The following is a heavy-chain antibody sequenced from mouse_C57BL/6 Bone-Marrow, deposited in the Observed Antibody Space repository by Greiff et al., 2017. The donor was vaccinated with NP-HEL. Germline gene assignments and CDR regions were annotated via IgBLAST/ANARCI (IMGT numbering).Heavy chain of an antibody. D-gene: IGHD2-5*01. Sequence: EVQRVESGGGLVKPGGSLKLSCAASGFTFSDYGMHWVRQAPEKGLEWVAYISSGSSTIYYADTVKGRFTIFRDNAKNTLFLQMTSLRSEDTAMYYCARPLYYSNYVAWFAYWGQGTLVTVSA. CDR3: ARPLYYSNYVAWFAY. J-gene: IGHJ3*01. CDR1: GFTFSDYG. V-gene: IGHV5-17*01. CDR2: ISSGSSTI.